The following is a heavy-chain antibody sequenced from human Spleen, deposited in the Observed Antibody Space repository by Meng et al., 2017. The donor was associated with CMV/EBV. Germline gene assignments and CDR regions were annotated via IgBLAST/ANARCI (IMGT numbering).Heavy chain of an antibody. J-gene: IGHJ4*02. CDR2: IIPLFGTA. CDR3: ARGVSTNSVAFAY. V-gene: IGHV1-69*05. CDR1: GDTFSSYA. Sequence: ASGDTFSSYAITWVRQAPGQGLEWMGGIIPLFGTANYAQNFQGRVTITTDESTRTAYMELSSLRYEDTAVYYCARGVSTNSVAFAYWGQGTLVTVSS. D-gene: IGHD4-23*01.